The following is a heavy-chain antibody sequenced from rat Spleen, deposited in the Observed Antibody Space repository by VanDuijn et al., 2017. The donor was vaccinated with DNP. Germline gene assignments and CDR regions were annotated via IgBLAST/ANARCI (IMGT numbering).Heavy chain of an antibody. CDR1: GFTFSDYY. D-gene: IGHD4-1*01. V-gene: IGHV5-22*01. Sequence: EVQLVESGGGLVQPGRSLKLSCAASGFTFSDYYMAWVRQAPTKGLEWVAYIRFDGAITHYGDSVKGRFTISRDNAKSTLYLQMNSLRSEDMATYYCARHVLPLRVWDYWGQGVMVTVSS. J-gene: IGHJ2*01. CDR3: ARHVLPLRVWDY. CDR2: IRFDGAIT.